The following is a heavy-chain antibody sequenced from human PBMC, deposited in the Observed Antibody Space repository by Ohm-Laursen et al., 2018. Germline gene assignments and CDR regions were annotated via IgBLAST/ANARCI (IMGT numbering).Heavy chain of an antibody. CDR1: GFTFSSYW. CDR3: ARVSVHYYGMDV. CDR2: INSDGSST. V-gene: IGHV3-74*01. Sequence: GSLRLSCSASGFTFSSYWMHWVRQAPGKGLVWVSRINSDGSSTSYADSVKGRFTISRDNAKNTLYLQMGSLRAEDMAVYYCARVSVHYYGMDVWGQGTTVTVSS. J-gene: IGHJ6*02.